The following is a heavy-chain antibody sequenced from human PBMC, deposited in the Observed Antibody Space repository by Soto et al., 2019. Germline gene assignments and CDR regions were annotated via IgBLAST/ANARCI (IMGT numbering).Heavy chain of an antibody. Sequence: QITLTESGPKLVRPTQTLTLTCTFSGFSVTTSGVGVGWIRQPPVKALEWLALISWIDDKRYRPSLESRLTITKNTSRNQVVLTMTNMDPEDTATYYCARSMYGDPDYGGQGTLVTVSS. D-gene: IGHD2-21*02. CDR3: ARSMYGDPDY. V-gene: IGHV2-5*01. CDR1: GFSVTTSGVG. J-gene: IGHJ4*02. CDR2: ISWIDDK.